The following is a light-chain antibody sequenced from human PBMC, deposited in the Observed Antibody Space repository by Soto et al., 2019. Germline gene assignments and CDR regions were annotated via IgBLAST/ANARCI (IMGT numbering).Light chain of an antibody. CDR1: QSVSSSY. CDR3: HQYGSSRMYT. J-gene: IGKJ2*01. CDR2: VAS. V-gene: IGKV3-20*01. Sequence: DIVLTQSPGTLSLSPGERATLSCRASQSVSSSYLAWYQQKPGQAPRLLIYVASSRATGIPDRFSGSGSWTAFTLTISRLEPKDFSVYHCHQYGSSRMYTFGQGTKLEIK.